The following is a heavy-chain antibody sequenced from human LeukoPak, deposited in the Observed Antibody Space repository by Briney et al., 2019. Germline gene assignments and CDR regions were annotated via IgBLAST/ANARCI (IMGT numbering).Heavy chain of an antibody. J-gene: IGHJ4*02. CDR3: AIIPRAAAGPSARSPFHY. Sequence: GGSLRLSCAASGFTFSSYVMTWVRQAPGKGLEWVSAISGSGGLTYYADSVKGRFTISRDNAKNSLYLQMNSLRAEDTAVYYCAIIPRAAAGPSARSPFHYWGQGTLVTVSS. CDR2: ISGSGGLT. V-gene: IGHV3-23*01. CDR1: GFTFSSYV. D-gene: IGHD6-13*01.